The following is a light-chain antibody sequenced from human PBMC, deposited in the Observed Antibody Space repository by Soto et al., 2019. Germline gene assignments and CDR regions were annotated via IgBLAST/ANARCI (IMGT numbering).Light chain of an antibody. CDR3: QHYNSYPWT. J-gene: IGKJ1*01. Sequence: DIQMTQSPSTLPAAIGDRVTITCRASQSVSFWLAWYQQKPGQAPKLLIYKASNLESGVPSRFSGSGSGTEFTLTISSLQPGDFATYYCQHYNSYPWTFGQGTKVDIK. V-gene: IGKV1-5*03. CDR2: KAS. CDR1: QSVSFW.